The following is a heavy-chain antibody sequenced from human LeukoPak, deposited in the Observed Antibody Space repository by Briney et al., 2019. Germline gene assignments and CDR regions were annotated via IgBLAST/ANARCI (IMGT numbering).Heavy chain of an antibody. Sequence: ASVKVSCKASGYTFTSYYMHWVRQAPGQGLEWMGIINPSGGSTSYAQKFQGRVTMTRDMSTSTVYMELSSLRSEDTAVYYCARDFTFSTYYDFWSGSFYMDVWGKGTTVTVSS. CDR1: GYTFTSYY. J-gene: IGHJ6*03. CDR2: INPSGGST. CDR3: ARDFTFSTYYDFWSGSFYMDV. D-gene: IGHD3-3*01. V-gene: IGHV1-46*01.